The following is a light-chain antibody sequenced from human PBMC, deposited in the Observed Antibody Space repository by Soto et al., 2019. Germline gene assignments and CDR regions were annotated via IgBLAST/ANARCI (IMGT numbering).Light chain of an antibody. CDR2: DVT. Sequence: QSVLTQPRSVSGSPGQSVTISCTGTSSDVGDYNYVSWYQQHPGKAPKLMIYDVTKRPSGVPDRFSGSKPGNTASLTISGLQAEDEADNYCCSYAGSYTFYVFGTGTKVTVL. V-gene: IGLV2-11*01. CDR1: SSDVGDYNY. CDR3: CSYAGSYTFYV. J-gene: IGLJ1*01.